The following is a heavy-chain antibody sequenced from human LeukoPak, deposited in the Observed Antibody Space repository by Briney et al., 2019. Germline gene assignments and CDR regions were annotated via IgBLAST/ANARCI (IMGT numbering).Heavy chain of an antibody. J-gene: IGHJ4*02. CDR2: ISSSGSTI. D-gene: IGHD5-18*01. V-gene: IGHV3-48*04. Sequence: PGGSLRLSCAASGFIFRNYGMNWVRQAPGKGLEWVSYISSSGSTIYYADSVKGRFTISRDNAKNSLYLQMNSLRAEDTAVYYCARSGYSYGPFDYWGQGTLVTVSS. CDR1: GFIFRNYG. CDR3: ARSGYSYGPFDY.